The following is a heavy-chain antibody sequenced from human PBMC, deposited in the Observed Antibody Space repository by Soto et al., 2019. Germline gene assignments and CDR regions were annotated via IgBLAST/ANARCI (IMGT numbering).Heavy chain of an antibody. D-gene: IGHD3-22*01. V-gene: IGHV4-39*01. CDR3: ATINYYDSSGADY. J-gene: IGHJ4*02. CDR1: GGSISSSSYY. CDR2: IYYSGST. Sequence: LQLQESGPGLVKPSETLSLTCTVSGGSISSSSYYWGWIRQPPGKGLEWIGSIYYSGSTYYNPSLKSRVTISVDTSKNQFSLKLSSVTAADTAVYYCATINYYDSSGADYWGQGTLVTVSS.